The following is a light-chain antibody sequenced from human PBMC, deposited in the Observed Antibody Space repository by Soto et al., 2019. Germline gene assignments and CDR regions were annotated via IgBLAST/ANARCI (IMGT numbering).Light chain of an antibody. Sequence: QAVVTQEPSLTVSPGGTVTLTCGSITGTVTTGHAPYWFQQKPGQAPRTLIYETTNRHSWTPARSSGSLLGGKAALTLSGAQPEDEAEYYCLLYYSGARVFGGGPKLTVL. J-gene: IGLJ2*01. CDR1: TGTVTTGHA. V-gene: IGLV7-46*01. CDR2: ETT. CDR3: LLYYSGARV.